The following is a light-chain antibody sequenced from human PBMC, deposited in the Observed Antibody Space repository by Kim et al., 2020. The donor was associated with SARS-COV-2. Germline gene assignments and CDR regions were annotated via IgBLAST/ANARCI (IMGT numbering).Light chain of an antibody. Sequence: LSPGQRATLSCRASQSVSTFLAWYQQKPGQAPRLVISGASSRATDIPDRFSGSGSETDFTLTISSLEAEDFAVYYCQQRSNWPWTFGPGTKVEIK. CDR3: QQRSNWPWT. V-gene: IGKV3-11*01. CDR1: QSVSTF. CDR2: GAS. J-gene: IGKJ1*01.